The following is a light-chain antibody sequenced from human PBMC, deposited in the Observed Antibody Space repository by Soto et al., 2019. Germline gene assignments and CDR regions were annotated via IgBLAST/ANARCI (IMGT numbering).Light chain of an antibody. V-gene: IGLV1-44*01. CDR3: AAWDDSLNVLV. CDR1: SSNIGSHT. CDR2: GDD. J-gene: IGLJ2*01. Sequence: QSVLTQPPSTSGTPGQRVAISCSGTSSNIGSHTVNWYQQLPGTAPKLLIYGDDQRPSGVPDRFSGSKSGTSASLAISGLQSEDEADYYCAAWDDSLNVLVFGGGTKVTVL.